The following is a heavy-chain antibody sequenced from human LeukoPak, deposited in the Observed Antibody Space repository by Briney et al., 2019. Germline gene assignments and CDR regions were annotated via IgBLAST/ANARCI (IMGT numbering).Heavy chain of an antibody. V-gene: IGHV3-48*04. CDR1: GFTFSSYA. CDR2: ISSSSSAI. Sequence: GSLRLSCAASGFTFSSYAMSWVRQAPGKGLEWVSYISSSSSAIYYADSVKGRFTISRDNAKNSLYLQMNSLRAEDTAVYYCARDLQPNYYDSSGYQNPYNWFDPWGQGTLVTVSS. CDR3: ARDLQPNYYDSSGYQNPYNWFDP. J-gene: IGHJ5*02. D-gene: IGHD3-22*01.